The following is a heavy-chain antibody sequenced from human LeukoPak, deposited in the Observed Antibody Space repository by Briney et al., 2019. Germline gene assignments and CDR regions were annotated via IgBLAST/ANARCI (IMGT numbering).Heavy chain of an antibody. CDR2: MRQDGSEI. CDR3: AKGGATRGRFEN. D-gene: IGHD1-26*01. Sequence: PGGSLRLSCAASGFPFNVQTMSWVRHAPGKGLDWVASMRQDGSEIYYVDSVKGRFTISRDNPKNSLYLQMNSLRAEDTAVYYCAKGGATRGRFENWGQGTLVTVSS. J-gene: IGHJ4*02. V-gene: IGHV3-7*01. CDR1: GFPFNVQT.